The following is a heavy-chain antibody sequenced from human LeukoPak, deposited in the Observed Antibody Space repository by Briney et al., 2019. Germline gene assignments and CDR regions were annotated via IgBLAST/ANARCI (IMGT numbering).Heavy chain of an antibody. J-gene: IGHJ6*02. Sequence: SETLSLTCAVYGGSFSGYYWSWIRQPPGKGLEWIGEINHSGSTNYNPSPKSRVTISVDTSKNQFSLKLSSVTAADTAVYWCARGIIRGADTPYYYGMDVWGRGTTVTVSS. CDR2: INHSGST. D-gene: IGHD3-10*01. V-gene: IGHV4-34*01. CDR1: GGSFSGYY. CDR3: ARGIIRGADTPYYYGMDV.